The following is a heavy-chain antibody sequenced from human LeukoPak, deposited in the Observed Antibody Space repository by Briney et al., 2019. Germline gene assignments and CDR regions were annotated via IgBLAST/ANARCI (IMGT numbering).Heavy chain of an antibody. CDR3: AKNRTPYYYGSGN. D-gene: IGHD3-10*01. CDR1: GFTLSSYA. Sequence: GGSLRLSCVVSGFTLSSYAMSWVRQAPGKGLEWVAFIRYDGSNKYYADSVKGRFTISRDNSKNTLYLQMNSLRAEDTAVYYCAKNRTPYYYGSGNWGQGTLVTVSS. J-gene: IGHJ4*02. CDR2: IRYDGSNK. V-gene: IGHV3-30*02.